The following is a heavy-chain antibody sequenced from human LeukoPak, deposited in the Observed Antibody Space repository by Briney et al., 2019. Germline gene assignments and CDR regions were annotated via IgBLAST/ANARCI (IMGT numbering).Heavy chain of an antibody. V-gene: IGHV4-34*01. D-gene: IGHD3-9*01. CDR2: INHSGST. CDR3: ARAHYDILTGYYNFDY. J-gene: IGHJ4*02. Sequence: PSETLSLTCAVYGGSFSGYYWSWIRQPPGKGLEWIGEINHSGSTNYNPSLKSRVTISVDTSKNQFSLKLSSVTAADTAVYYCARAHYDILTGYYNFDYWGQGTLVTVSS. CDR1: GGSFSGYY.